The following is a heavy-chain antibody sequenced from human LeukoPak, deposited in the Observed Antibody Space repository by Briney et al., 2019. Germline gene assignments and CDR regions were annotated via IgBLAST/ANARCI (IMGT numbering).Heavy chain of an antibody. CDR2: MDNFGYK. D-gene: IGHD3-10*01. CDR1: GFSVDNNY. J-gene: IGHJ4*03. V-gene: IGHV3-53*01. Sequence: GGTLRLSCAASGFSVDNNYMNWVRQATGTELECVSLMDNFGYKHYADSVEGRVTISRDSSRNTVYLQLNILRAEDTAVYYCAGGSYYGSGSRPGYIEYWGQGTLVTVSS. CDR3: AGGSYYGSGSRPGYIEY.